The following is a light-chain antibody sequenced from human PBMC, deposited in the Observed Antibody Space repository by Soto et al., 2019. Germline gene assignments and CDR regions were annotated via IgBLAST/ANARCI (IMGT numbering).Light chain of an antibody. V-gene: IGKV3-20*01. CDR2: GAS. CDR3: QQYGSSPRT. CDR1: QSVSSSY. J-gene: IGKJ1*01. Sequence: EIVLTQSPGTLSLSPGERATLSCRASQSVSSSYLAGYQQTPGQAPRLLIYGASSRATGIPDRFSGSGSGTDFTLTISRLEPEDFAVYYCQQYGSSPRTFGQGTKVDI.